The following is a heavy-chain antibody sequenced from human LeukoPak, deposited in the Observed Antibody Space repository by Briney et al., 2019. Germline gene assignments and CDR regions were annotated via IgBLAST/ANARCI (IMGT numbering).Heavy chain of an antibody. Sequence: GGSLRLSCAASGFTFSSYAMSWVRQAPGKGLEWVSAISGSGGSTYYADSAKGRFAISRDNSKNTLYLQMNSLRAEDTAVYYCAKARGKYPLVPFDYWGQGTLVTVSS. J-gene: IGHJ4*02. CDR3: AKARGKYPLVPFDY. CDR2: ISGSGGST. CDR1: GFTFSSYA. V-gene: IGHV3-23*01. D-gene: IGHD3-16*01.